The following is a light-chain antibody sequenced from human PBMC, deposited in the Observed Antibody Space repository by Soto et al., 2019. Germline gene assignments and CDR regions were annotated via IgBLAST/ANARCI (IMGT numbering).Light chain of an antibody. CDR3: SSYTSSSTVV. Sequence: QSALTQPASVSGSPGQSITISCTGTSSDVGGYNYVSWYQQHPGKAPKLMIYDVSNRPSGVSNRCSGSTYGNTASLTISGLQAEDEADYYCSSYTSSSTVVFGGGTKLTVL. CDR2: DVS. CDR1: SSDVGGYNY. J-gene: IGLJ2*01. V-gene: IGLV2-14*01.